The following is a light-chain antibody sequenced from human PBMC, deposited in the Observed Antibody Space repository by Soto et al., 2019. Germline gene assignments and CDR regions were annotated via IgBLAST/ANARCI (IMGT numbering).Light chain of an antibody. CDR3: ISYTVSRSYV. J-gene: IGLJ1*01. Sequence: QSALTQPASVSGSPGQSMTISCSGTSSDIGAYDHVAWFQQFPGKTPKLVIYSVSNRPSGVSYRFSGSKSGNTASLTISGLQADDEADYYCISYTVSRSYVFGPGTKVTVL. V-gene: IGLV2-14*01. CDR1: SSDIGAYDH. CDR2: SVS.